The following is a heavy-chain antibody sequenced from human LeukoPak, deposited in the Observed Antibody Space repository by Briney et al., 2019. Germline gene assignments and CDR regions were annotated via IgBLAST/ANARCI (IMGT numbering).Heavy chain of an antibody. V-gene: IGHV4-61*02. Sequence: SETLSLTCTVSGGSISSGGYYWSWIRQPAGKGLEWIGRIYSSGGTDYNPSLKSRVTMSVDTSKNQFSLKLSSVTAADTAVYYCARASSSEDQPITFDYWGQGTLVTVSS. CDR2: IYSSGGT. CDR3: ARASSSEDQPITFDY. CDR1: GGSISSGGYY. J-gene: IGHJ4*02. D-gene: IGHD6-6*01.